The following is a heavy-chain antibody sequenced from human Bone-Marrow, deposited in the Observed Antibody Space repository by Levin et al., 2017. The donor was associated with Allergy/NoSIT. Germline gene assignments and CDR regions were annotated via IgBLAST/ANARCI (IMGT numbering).Heavy chain of an antibody. D-gene: IGHD5-12*01. CDR3: AKGVPWDGSVTTTFGS. CDR1: GLTFSSFA. V-gene: IGHV3-23*01. J-gene: IGHJ5*01. CDR2: ITGNGDFT. Sequence: SCAVSGLTFSSFAMTWVRQAPGKGLEWVSSITGNGDFTHYADSVRGRFTISRDNAKNWLSLQMNNLRSDDTAVYYCAKGVPWDGSVTTTFGSWGQGTLVTVSP.